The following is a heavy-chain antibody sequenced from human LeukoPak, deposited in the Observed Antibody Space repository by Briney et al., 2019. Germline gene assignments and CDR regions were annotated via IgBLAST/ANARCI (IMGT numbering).Heavy chain of an antibody. J-gene: IGHJ4*02. D-gene: IGHD3-22*01. CDR1: GYTFTSYD. Sequence: WASVKVSCKASGYTFTSYDINWVRQATGQGLEWMGWMNPNSGNTGYAQKFQGKVTMTRNTSISTAYMELSSLRSEDTAVYYCARESDDSSGPMGFWGQGTLVTVSS. CDR2: MNPNSGNT. V-gene: IGHV1-8*01. CDR3: ARESDDSSGPMGF.